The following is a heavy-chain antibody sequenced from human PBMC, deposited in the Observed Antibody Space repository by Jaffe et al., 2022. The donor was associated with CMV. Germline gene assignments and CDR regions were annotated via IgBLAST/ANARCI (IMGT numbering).Heavy chain of an antibody. Sequence: QVQLVQSGAEVKKPGASVKVSCKASGYTFTSYDINWVRQATGQGLEWMGWMNPNSGNTGYAQKFQGRVTMTRNTSISTAYMELSSLRSEDTAVYYCARGGAVVTPGVIYYYGMDVWGQGTTVTVSS. CDR1: GYTFTSYD. CDR3: ARGGAVVTPGVIYYYGMDV. J-gene: IGHJ6*02. V-gene: IGHV1-8*01. D-gene: IGHD2-21*02. CDR2: MNPNSGNT.